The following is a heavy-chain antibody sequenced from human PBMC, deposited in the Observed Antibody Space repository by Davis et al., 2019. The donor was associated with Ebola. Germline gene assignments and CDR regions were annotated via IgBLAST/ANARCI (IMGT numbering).Heavy chain of an antibody. J-gene: IGHJ5*02. V-gene: IGHV4-59*08. CDR1: GGSISSYY. CDR2: IYYSGST. Sequence: SETLSLTCTVSGGSISSYYWSWIRQPPGKGLEWIGYIYYSGSTNYNPSLKSRVTISVDTSKNQFSLKLSSVTAADTAVYYCAKMGTMVTSWFDPWGQGTLVTVSS. CDR3: AKMGTMVTSWFDP. D-gene: IGHD5-18*01.